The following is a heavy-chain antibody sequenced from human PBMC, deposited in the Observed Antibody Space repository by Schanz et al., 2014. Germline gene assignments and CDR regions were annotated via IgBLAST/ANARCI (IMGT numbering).Heavy chain of an antibody. CDR2: MWNDGIKT. CDR1: GFTFHTYD. CDR3: AKRNHDMQSLPLDY. D-gene: IGHD3-9*01. J-gene: IGHJ4*02. Sequence: VHLEESGGGVVQPGRSLRLSCAASGFTFHTYDMHWVRQAPGKGLEWVAVMWNDGIKTHYADSGKGRFTISRDNAKNSLFLQMNSLRAEDTAVYYCAKRNHDMQSLPLDYWGQGTLVIVSS. V-gene: IGHV3-33*03.